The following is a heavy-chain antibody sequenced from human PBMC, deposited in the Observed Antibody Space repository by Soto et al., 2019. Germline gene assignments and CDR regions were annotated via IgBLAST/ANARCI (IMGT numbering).Heavy chain of an antibody. V-gene: IGHV4-59*01. Sequence: SETLSLTCTVSGGSISSYYWNWIRQSPGKGLECIGLIYYTGNTNYNPSLKSRVTISVDTSKNQFSLKLSSVTAADTAVYYCARETSGGHYGDYGYYYSYYGMDVWGQGTTVTVSS. D-gene: IGHD4-17*01. J-gene: IGHJ6*02. CDR2: IYYTGNT. CDR1: GGSISSYY. CDR3: ARETSGGHYGDYGYYYSYYGMDV.